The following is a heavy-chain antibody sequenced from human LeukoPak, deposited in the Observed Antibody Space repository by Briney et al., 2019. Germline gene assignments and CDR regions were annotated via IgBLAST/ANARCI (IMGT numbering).Heavy chain of an antibody. CDR3: ARVESGSYYFHYYYMDV. CDR2: ISAYNGNT. J-gene: IGHJ6*03. D-gene: IGHD1-26*01. CDR1: GYTFTSYG. V-gene: IGHV1-18*01. Sequence: SVNVSCKASGYTFTSYGISWVRQAPGQGLEWMGWISAYNGNTNYAQRLQGRVTMTTDTSTSTAYLELRSLRSDDTAVYYCARVESGSYYFHYYYMDVWGKGTTVTVSS.